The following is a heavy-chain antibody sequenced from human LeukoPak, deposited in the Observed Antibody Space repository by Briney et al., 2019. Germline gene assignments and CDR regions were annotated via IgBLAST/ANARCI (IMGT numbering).Heavy chain of an antibody. CDR3: ARDLRFLEWLPPVEDYYYYYGMDV. J-gene: IGHJ6*02. V-gene: IGHV1-69*04. D-gene: IGHD3-3*01. CDR2: IIPILGIX. Sequence: IIPILGIXXYAQKFQGRVTITADKSTSTAYMELSSLRSEDTAVYYCARDLRFLEWLPPVEDYYYYYGMDVWGQGTTVTVSS.